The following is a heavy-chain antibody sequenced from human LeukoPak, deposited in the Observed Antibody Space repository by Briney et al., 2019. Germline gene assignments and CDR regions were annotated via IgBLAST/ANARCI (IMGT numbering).Heavy chain of an antibody. CDR3: AKDRGGGYGVEFFDY. CDR2: ILYDGSNK. Sequence: PGRSLRLSCAASGFTFSSYGMHWVRQAPGKGLEWVAVILYDGSNKYYADSVKGRFTISRDNSKNTLYLQMNSLRAEDTAVYYCAKDRGGGYGVEFFDYWGQGTLVTVSS. D-gene: IGHD5-12*01. V-gene: IGHV3-30*18. CDR1: GFTFSSYG. J-gene: IGHJ4*02.